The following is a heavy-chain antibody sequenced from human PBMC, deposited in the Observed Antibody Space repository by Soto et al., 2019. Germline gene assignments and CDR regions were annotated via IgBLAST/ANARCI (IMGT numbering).Heavy chain of an antibody. V-gene: IGHV1-46*01. CDR2: INPSGGST. Sequence: ASVKVTCKASGYTFTSYYMRWVRQAPGQGLEWMGIINPSGGSTSYAQKFQGGVTMTRDTSTSTVYMELSSLRSEDTAVYYCARLIAAAGTQGDDYWGQGTLVTVSS. CDR1: GYTFTSYY. D-gene: IGHD6-13*01. J-gene: IGHJ4*02. CDR3: ARLIAAAGTQGDDY.